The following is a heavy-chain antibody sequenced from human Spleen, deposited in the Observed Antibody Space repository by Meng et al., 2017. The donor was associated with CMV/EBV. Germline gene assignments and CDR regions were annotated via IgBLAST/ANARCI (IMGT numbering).Heavy chain of an antibody. Sequence: GGSLRLSCAASGFTFTGYWMHWVRQAPGKGLVWVSRINSDGSDRTYADSVKGQFTISRDNAKNTLYLQMSSLRAEDTAVYYCARDDSTGYYYFDSWGQGTLVTVSS. CDR3: ARDDSTGYYYFDS. CDR1: GFTFTGYW. CDR2: INSDGSDR. D-gene: IGHD3-22*01. J-gene: IGHJ4*02. V-gene: IGHV3-74*01.